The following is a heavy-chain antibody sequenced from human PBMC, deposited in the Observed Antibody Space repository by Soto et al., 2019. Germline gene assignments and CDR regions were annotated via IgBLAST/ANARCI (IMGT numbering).Heavy chain of an antibody. CDR2: IYWNDDK. J-gene: IGHJ4*02. D-gene: IGHD6-19*01. Sequence: QITLKESGPTLVRPTQTLTLTCTFSGFSLSTSGLGVGWIRQPPGKALEWLALIYWNDDKRYSPSLKARLTITKDTSTNQVVLTMTNIDPVDTPTYYCAHRPSGWYLFDYWGQGTLVTVSS. CDR3: AHRPSGWYLFDY. CDR1: GFSLSTSGLG. V-gene: IGHV2-5*01.